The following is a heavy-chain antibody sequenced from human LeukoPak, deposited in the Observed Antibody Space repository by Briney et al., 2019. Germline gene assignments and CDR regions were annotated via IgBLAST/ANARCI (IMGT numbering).Heavy chain of an antibody. Sequence: PGGSLRLSCAASGLTFSSYGMTWVRQAPGKGLEWVSAISGSGGSTYYADSMKGRFTISRDNAKNTLNLQMNSLRAEDTAVYYCARDLGQYYDTSDNWFDPWGQGTLVTVSS. D-gene: IGHD3-22*01. V-gene: IGHV3-23*01. J-gene: IGHJ5*02. CDR3: ARDLGQYYDTSDNWFDP. CDR1: GLTFSSYG. CDR2: ISGSGGST.